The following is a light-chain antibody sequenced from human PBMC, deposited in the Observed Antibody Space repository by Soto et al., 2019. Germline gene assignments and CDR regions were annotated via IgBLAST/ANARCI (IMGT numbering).Light chain of an antibody. V-gene: IGKV1-5*03. CDR3: HRHETYPLA. Sequence: TQMTQSPSTQSASVGDSVSITCRASRDDGTWLAWFQQKPGRAPNLLIYRASTLARGVPSRFSGSGSGTEFTLTISSLQPDDFATYYCHRHETYPLAFGGGTKVDI. J-gene: IGKJ4*01. CDR2: RAS. CDR1: RDDGTW.